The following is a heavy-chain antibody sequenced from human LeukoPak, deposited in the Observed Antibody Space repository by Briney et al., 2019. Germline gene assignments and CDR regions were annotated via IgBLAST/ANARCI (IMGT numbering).Heavy chain of an antibody. V-gene: IGHV4-39*01. Sequence: SQTLSLTCAVSGGSISSSSYYWGWIRQPPGKGLEWIGSIYYSGSTYYNPSLKSRVTISVDTSKNQFSLKLSSVTAADTAVYYCARHIYSSSFGVNWFDPWGQGTLVTVSS. CDR3: ARHIYSSSFGVNWFDP. J-gene: IGHJ5*02. CDR2: IYYSGST. CDR1: GGSISSSSYY. D-gene: IGHD6-6*01.